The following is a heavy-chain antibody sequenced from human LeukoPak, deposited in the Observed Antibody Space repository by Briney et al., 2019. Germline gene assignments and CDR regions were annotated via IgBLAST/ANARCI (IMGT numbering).Heavy chain of an antibody. Sequence: PSETLSLTCAVSGYSISSGYYWGWIRQPPGKGLEWIGSIYHSGSTYYNPSLKSRVTISVDTSKNQFSLKLSSVTAADTAVYYCAMGWYLGDLGEIWGQGTMVTVSS. V-gene: IGHV4-38-2*01. D-gene: IGHD6-19*01. CDR2: IYHSGST. J-gene: IGHJ3*02. CDR3: AMGWYLGDLGEI. CDR1: GYSISSGYY.